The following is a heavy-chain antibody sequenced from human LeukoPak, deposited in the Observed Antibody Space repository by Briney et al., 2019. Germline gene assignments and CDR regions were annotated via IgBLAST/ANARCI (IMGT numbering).Heavy chain of an antibody. V-gene: IGHV4-61*01. CDR3: ARSDCSGGACYINFDY. CDR2: IFYSGTT. D-gene: IGHD2-15*01. Sequence: PSETLSLTCIFSSGSISSGSISNFYWTWIRQPPGKGLERIGYIFYSGTTNYNPSLKSRVTISIDTSKNQFSLKLSSVTAADTAVYYCARSDCSGGACYINFDYWGQGALVTVSS. J-gene: IGHJ4*02. CDR1: SGSISSGSISNFY.